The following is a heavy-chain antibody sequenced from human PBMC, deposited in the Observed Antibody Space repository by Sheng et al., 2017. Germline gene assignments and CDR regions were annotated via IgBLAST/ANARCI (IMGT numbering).Heavy chain of an antibody. D-gene: IGHD1-26*01. CDR1: GGSISSSSYY. CDR2: IYYSGST. J-gene: IGHJ5*02. Sequence: QLQLQESGPGLVKPSETLSLTCTVSGGSISSSSYYWGWIRQPPGKGLEWIGSIYYSGSTYYNPSLKSRVTISVDTSKNQFSLKLSSVTAADTAVYYCARDGTRWRREWFDPWGQGTLVTVSS. V-gene: IGHV4-39*07. CDR3: ARDGTRWRREWFDP.